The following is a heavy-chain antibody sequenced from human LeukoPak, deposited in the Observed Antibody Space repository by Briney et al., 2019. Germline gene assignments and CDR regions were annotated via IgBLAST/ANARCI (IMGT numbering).Heavy chain of an antibody. Sequence: GGSLRLSRAASGFTFSSYGIHWVRQAPGKGLEWVTFIGYDGRNKYYADSVKGRFTISRDNSKNTLYLQMNSLRAEDTAVYYCAKDNAYYYADYWGQGTLVTVSS. CDR2: IGYDGRNK. D-gene: IGHD3-10*01. CDR1: GFTFSSYG. J-gene: IGHJ4*02. V-gene: IGHV3-30*02. CDR3: AKDNAYYYADY.